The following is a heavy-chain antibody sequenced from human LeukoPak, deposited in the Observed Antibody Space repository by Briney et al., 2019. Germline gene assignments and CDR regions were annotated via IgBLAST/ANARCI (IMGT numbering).Heavy chain of an antibody. CDR2: INPNSGGT. CDR1: GYTFSGYY. CDR3: ARVEQLVGFDP. V-gene: IGHV1-2*02. Sequence: APVKVSCKASGYTFSGYYMHWVRQAPGQGLEWMGWINPNSGGTNYAQKFQGRVTMTRDTSISTAYMELSRLRSDDTAVYYCARVEQLVGFDPWGQGTLVTVSS. D-gene: IGHD6-6*01. J-gene: IGHJ5*02.